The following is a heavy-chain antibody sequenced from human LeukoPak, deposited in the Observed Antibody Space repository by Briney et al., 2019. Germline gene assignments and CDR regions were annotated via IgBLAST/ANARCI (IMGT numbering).Heavy chain of an antibody. CDR2: FNPNSGGT. D-gene: IGHD6-19*01. CDR1: GYTFTGYY. CDR3: ARDMRNVQWLATFDP. V-gene: IGHV1-2*02. J-gene: IGHJ5*02. Sequence: ASVKVSCKASGYTFTGYYMHWVRHAPGQGLEWMGWFNPNSGGTNYAQKFQGRVTMTRDTSISTAYMELSRLRSDDTAVYYCARDMRNVQWLATFDPWGQGTLVTVSS.